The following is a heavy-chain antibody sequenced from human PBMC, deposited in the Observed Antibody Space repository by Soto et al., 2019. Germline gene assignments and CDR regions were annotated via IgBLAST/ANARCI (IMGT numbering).Heavy chain of an antibody. CDR1: GYTFSSHG. CDR3: ARDPASSMDV. D-gene: IGHD6-25*01. V-gene: IGHV3-33*01. J-gene: IGHJ6*04. CDR2: IWYDGSKK. Sequence: QVQLVESGGGVVQPGRSLRLSCAAAGYTFSSHGMHWVRQAPGKGLEWVAAIWYDGSKKCYADSVKGRFTVSRDDSKNTLYLEMNSRRAEDTAVYYCARDPASSMDVWGKGTTVTVSS.